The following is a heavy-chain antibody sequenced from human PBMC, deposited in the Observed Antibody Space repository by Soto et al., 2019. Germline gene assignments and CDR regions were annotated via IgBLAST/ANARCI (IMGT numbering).Heavy chain of an antibody. CDR1: GFTFSSYA. CDR3: ARDHGVATRDYYYYCMDV. V-gene: IGHV3-30-3*01. CDR2: ISYDGSNK. D-gene: IGHD5-12*01. Sequence: GGSLRLSCAASGFTFSSYAMHWVRQAPGKGLEWVAVISYDGSNKYYADSVKGRFTISRDNSKNTLYLQMNSLRAEDTAVYYCARDHGVATRDYYYYCMDVWGQGTTVTVSS. J-gene: IGHJ6*02.